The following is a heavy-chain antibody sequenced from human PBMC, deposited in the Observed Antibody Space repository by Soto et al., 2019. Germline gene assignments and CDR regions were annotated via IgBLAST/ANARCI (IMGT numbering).Heavy chain of an antibody. D-gene: IGHD6-19*01. CDR3: AGLFSVAGTPYY. V-gene: IGHV3-21*01. J-gene: IGHJ4*02. CDR1: GFTFSSYS. Sequence: GGSLRLSCAASGFTFSSYSMNWVRQAPGKGLEWVSSISSSSSYIYYADSVKGRFTISRDNAKNSLYLQMNSLRAEDTAVYYCAGLFSVAGTPYYWGQGTLVTVSS. CDR2: ISSSSSYI.